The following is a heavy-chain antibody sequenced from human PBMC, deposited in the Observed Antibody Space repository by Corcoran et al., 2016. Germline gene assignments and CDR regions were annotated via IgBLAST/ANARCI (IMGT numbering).Heavy chain of an antibody. V-gene: IGHV3-23*01. J-gene: IGHJ4*02. CDR1: GFTFSSYA. Sequence: EVQLLESGGGLVQPGGSLRLSCAASGFTFSSYAMSWVRQAPGKGLEWVSAISGSGGSTYYADSVKGRFTISRDNSENTLYLQMNSLRAEDTAVYYCAKGGGRYSSGWYDDYWGQGTLVTVSS. CDR2: ISGSGGST. CDR3: AKGGGRYSSGWYDDY. D-gene: IGHD6-19*01.